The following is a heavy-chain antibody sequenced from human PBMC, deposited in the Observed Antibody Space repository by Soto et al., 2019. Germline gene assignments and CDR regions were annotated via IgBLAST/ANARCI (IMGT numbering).Heavy chain of an antibody. CDR2: MNPNSGNT. Sequence: ASVEVSCKGSGYTFTSYYINWVLQATGEGLEWMGWMNPNSGNTGYAQKFQGRVTMTRSTSISTAYVELSSLRSEDTAVYYCFMAWFGEFDVWGQGTTVTVSS. CDR3: FMAWFGEFDV. D-gene: IGHD3-10*01. V-gene: IGHV1-8*01. CDR1: GYTFTSYY. J-gene: IGHJ6*02.